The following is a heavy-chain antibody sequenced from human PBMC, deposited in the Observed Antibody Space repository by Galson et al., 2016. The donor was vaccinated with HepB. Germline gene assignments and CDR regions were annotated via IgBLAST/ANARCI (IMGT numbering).Heavy chain of an antibody. D-gene: IGHD2/OR15-2a*01. V-gene: IGHV3-30*03. CDR3: ARGRTKLNTFYFMDV. CDR2: ISYDEINE. J-gene: IGHJ6*02. CDR1: GFTFSTYG. Sequence: SLRLSCAASGFTFSTYGLHWVRQAPGKGLEWVAAISYDEINEFYVDSVKGRFSISRDNSKSTVYLQLNSLGAEDTAVYYCARGRTKLNTFYFMDVWGQGTTVTVSS.